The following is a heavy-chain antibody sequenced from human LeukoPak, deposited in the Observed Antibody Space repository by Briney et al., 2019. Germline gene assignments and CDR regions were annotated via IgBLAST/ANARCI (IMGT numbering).Heavy chain of an antibody. J-gene: IGHJ4*02. CDR1: GGSISSGSYY. V-gene: IGHV4-61*02. D-gene: IGHD3-16*02. Sequence: SETLSLTCTVSGGSISSGSYYWSWIRQPAGKGLEWIGRIYTCGSTNYNPSLKSRVSISVDTSKNQFSLKLSSVTAADTAVYYCARDGEGLYVWGSYRYLDYWGQGTLVTVSS. CDR3: ARDGEGLYVWGSYRYLDY. CDR2: IYTCGST.